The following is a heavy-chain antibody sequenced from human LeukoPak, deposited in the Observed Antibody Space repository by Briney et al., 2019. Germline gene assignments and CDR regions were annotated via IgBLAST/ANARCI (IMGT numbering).Heavy chain of an antibody. J-gene: IGHJ4*02. D-gene: IGHD6-19*01. CDR3: ARDPAGAGIYYDY. Sequence: GGSLRLSCVASGVTFSTYSMNWVRQAPGKGLEWISYISSGGGTTHYADSVKGRFTISRDNAQNSLYLQMNSLRAEDTAMYYCARDPAGAGIYYDYWGQGTLVTVSS. V-gene: IGHV3-48*01. CDR1: GVTFSTYS. CDR2: ISSGGGTT.